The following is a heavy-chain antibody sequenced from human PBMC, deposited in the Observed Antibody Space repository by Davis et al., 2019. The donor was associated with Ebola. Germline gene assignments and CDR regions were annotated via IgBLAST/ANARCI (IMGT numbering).Heavy chain of an antibody. J-gene: IGHJ3*02. CDR3: ASRYSGSYYLTAFDI. CDR2: IKQDGSEK. Sequence: GGSLRLSCAASGFTFSSYWMSWVRQAPGKGLEWVANIKQDGSEKYYVDSVKGRFTISRDNAKNSLYLQMNSLRAEDTAVYYCASRYSGSYYLTAFDIWGQGTMVTVSS. V-gene: IGHV3-7*03. CDR1: GFTFSSYW. D-gene: IGHD1-26*01.